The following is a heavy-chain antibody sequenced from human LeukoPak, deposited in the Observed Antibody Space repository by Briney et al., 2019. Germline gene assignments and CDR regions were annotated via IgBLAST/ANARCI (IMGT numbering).Heavy chain of an antibody. CDR1: GFTFSSYA. V-gene: IGHV3-23*01. D-gene: IGHD5-12*01. CDR3: ARDAGNSGYGCDL. CDR2: VTGNGDNT. Sequence: GGSLRLSCAASGFTFSSYAMSWVRQAPGKGLEWVSSVTGNGDNTFHADSVKGRFTISRDNSKNMLYLQINSLRAEDTAIYYCARDAGNSGYGCDLWGQGTLVTVSS. J-gene: IGHJ5*02.